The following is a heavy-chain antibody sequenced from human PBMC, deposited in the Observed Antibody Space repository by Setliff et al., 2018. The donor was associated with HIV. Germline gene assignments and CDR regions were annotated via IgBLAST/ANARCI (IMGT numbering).Heavy chain of an antibody. CDR1: GYLFTYYG. CDR3: ARGGHCTAGVCYHYEY. Sequence: ASVKVSCKASGYLFTYYGVSWVRQAPGQGLEWVGWVSAWDGRTDYSQKVQGRVTMTTDASTSTAYMELRSLTSDDTAVYYCARGGHCTAGVCYHYEYWGQGTQVTVSS. J-gene: IGHJ4*02. CDR2: VSAWDGRT. D-gene: IGHD2-8*02. V-gene: IGHV1-18*01.